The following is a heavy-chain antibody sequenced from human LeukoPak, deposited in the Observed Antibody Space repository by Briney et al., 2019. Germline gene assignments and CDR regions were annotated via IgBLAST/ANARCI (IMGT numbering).Heavy chain of an antibody. CDR2: ISCNNGSI. Sequence: PGRSLRLSCAASGFTFDDYAMHWVRQAQGKGLEWVSGISCNNGSIGYADSVKGRFTISRDNAKNSLYLQMNSLRAEDTALYYCAKDITSIAVAHNAFDIWGQGTMVTVSS. D-gene: IGHD6-19*01. CDR3: AKDITSIAVAHNAFDI. CDR1: GFTFDDYA. V-gene: IGHV3-9*01. J-gene: IGHJ3*02.